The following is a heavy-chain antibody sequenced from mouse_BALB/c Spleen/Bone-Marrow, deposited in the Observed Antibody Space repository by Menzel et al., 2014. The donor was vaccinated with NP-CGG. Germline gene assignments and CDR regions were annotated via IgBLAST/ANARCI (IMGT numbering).Heavy chain of an antibody. J-gene: IGHJ2*01. Sequence: EVKLVESGGDLVKPGGSLKLSCAASGSTFSNYGMSWVRRTPDKRLEWVATISSVGSYTYYPDSVKGRFTISRGNAKNTLFLQMSSLKSEDTAMYYCARRGTGTGSYYFDYWGQGTTLTVSS. D-gene: IGHD4-1*01. V-gene: IGHV5-6*02. CDR1: GSTFSNYG. CDR2: ISSVGSYT. CDR3: ARRGTGTGSYYFDY.